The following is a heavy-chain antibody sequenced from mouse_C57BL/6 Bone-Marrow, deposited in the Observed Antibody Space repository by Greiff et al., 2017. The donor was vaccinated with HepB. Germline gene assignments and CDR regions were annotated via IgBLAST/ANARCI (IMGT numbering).Heavy chain of an antibody. D-gene: IGHD1-1*01. Sequence: QVQLQQPGAELVKPGASVKLSCKASGYTFTSYWMQWVKQRPGQGLEWIGEIDPSDSYTNYNQKFKGKATLTVDTSSSTAYMQLSSLTSEDSAVYYCARSARDYYGSERDYWGQGTTLTVSS. CDR2: IDPSDSYT. CDR3: ARSARDYYGSERDY. V-gene: IGHV1-50*01. J-gene: IGHJ2*01. CDR1: GYTFTSYW.